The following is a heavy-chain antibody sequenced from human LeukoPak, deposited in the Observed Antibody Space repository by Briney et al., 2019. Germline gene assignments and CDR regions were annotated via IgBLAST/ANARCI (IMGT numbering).Heavy chain of an antibody. V-gene: IGHV3-23*01. J-gene: IGHJ4*02. CDR3: AKDDGNNAKLLLDY. CDR2: ISSSGDST. Sequence: GGSLRLSCAVSGFTFSNYGMSWVRQAPGKGLEWVSVISSSGDSTYYADSVKGRFTISRDNSKNTLYLQMNGLRAEDTAIYYCAKDDGNNAKLLLDYWGQGTLFTVSS. CDR1: GFTFSNYG. D-gene: IGHD2/OR15-2a*01.